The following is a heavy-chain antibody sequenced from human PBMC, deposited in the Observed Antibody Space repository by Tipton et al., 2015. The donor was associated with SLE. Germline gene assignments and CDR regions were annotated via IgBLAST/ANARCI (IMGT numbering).Heavy chain of an antibody. Sequence: SIYHSGSTYYNPSLKSRVTISVDTSKNQFSLKLSSVAAADTAVYYCARNYDSSGYLDYWGQGTLVTVSS. J-gene: IGHJ4*02. D-gene: IGHD3-22*01. CDR2: IYHSGST. CDR3: ARNYDSSGYLDY. V-gene: IGHV4-38-2*01.